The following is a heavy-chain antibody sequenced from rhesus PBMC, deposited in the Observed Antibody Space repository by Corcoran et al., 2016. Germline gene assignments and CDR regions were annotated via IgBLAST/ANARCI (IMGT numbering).Heavy chain of an antibody. D-gene: IGHD3-3*01. V-gene: IGHV3-54*02. Sequence: EVQLVESGGGLVQPGGSLRLSCAASGFTFSSYGMHWVRQAPGKGLEWVAVISYDGSKKYYADSWKDRFTISRDNSKNRLYLQMNNLKLEDTAVYYCARDVLQYLDWLSSFDYWGQGVLVTVSS. J-gene: IGHJ4*01. CDR3: ARDVLQYLDWLSSFDY. CDR2: ISYDGSKK. CDR1: GFTFSSYG.